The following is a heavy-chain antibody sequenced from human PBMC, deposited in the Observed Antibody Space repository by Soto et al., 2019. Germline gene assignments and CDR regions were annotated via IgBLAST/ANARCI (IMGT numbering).Heavy chain of an antibody. CDR1: GFSFSAYS. V-gene: IGHV3-30-3*01. Sequence: QVHLVESGGGVVQAGRSLRLSCAASGFSFSAYSMHWVRQAPGKGLEWVAVISSDGSKTYYAGSLKGRFTVSRDNSKNILYLQMNSLRAEVTAVYYCARAGQQVAVFDYWGQGTEVTVSS. J-gene: IGHJ4*02. CDR3: ARAGQQVAVFDY. D-gene: IGHD6-13*01. CDR2: ISSDGSKT.